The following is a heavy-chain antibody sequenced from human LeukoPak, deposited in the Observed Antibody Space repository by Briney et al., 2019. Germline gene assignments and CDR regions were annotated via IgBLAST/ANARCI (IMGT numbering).Heavy chain of an antibody. J-gene: IGHJ4*02. D-gene: IGHD6-13*01. CDR1: GGSISSYY. V-gene: IGHV4-4*08. Sequence: SETLSLTCMDSGGSISSYYWSWIRQPPGEPLEWPGYIYHSGTTYYNPSLKSRVTISVDTSKNQFSLKLSSVTAADTAVYYCARSNIYSSNWKFDYWGQGTLVAVSS. CDR3: ARSNIYSSNWKFDY. CDR2: IYHSGTT.